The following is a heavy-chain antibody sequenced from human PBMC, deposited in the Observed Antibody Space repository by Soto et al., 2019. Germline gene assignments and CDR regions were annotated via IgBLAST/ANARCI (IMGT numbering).Heavy chain of an antibody. CDR3: ARDEARYSGSYWEVYFDY. J-gene: IGHJ4*02. V-gene: IGHV3-48*01. D-gene: IGHD1-26*01. Sequence: EVQLVESGGGLVQPGGSLRLSCAASGFTFSSYSMNWIRQAPGKGLEWVSYISSSSSTIYYSDSVKGRFTISRDNAKNSLYLQMNSLRAEDTAGYYCARDEARYSGSYWEVYFDYWGQGTLVTVSS. CDR2: ISSSSSTI. CDR1: GFTFSSYS.